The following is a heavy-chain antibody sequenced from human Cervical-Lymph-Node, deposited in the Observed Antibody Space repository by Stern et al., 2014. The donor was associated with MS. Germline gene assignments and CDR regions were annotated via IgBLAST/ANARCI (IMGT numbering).Heavy chain of an antibody. J-gene: IGHJ4*02. V-gene: IGHV3-23*04. CDR2: ISGSGDST. Sequence: EVQLVESGGGLVQPGGSLRLSCAASGFIFNNYALSWVRQAPGKGLEWGSGISGSGDSTDYADSVKGRFTISRDNSKNTLYLEMNSLRAEDTAVYFCAKGRSSSTSCYNYWGQGTLVIVSS. CDR3: AKGRSSSTSCYNY. CDR1: GFIFNNYA. D-gene: IGHD2-2*01.